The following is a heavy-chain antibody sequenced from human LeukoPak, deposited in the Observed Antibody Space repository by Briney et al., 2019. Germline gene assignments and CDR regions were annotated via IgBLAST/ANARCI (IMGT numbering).Heavy chain of an antibody. D-gene: IGHD2-2*02. CDR3: VRYTRRYPFDY. Sequence: GGSLRLSCAASGFTFSNYWMSWVRQAPGEGLEWVANIKEDGSEKYYVDSVRGRFTISRDNAKNSLSLQMNSPRAEDTAVYYCVRYTRRYPFDYWGQGTLVTVSS. J-gene: IGHJ4*02. CDR2: IKEDGSEK. CDR1: GFTFSNYW. V-gene: IGHV3-7*04.